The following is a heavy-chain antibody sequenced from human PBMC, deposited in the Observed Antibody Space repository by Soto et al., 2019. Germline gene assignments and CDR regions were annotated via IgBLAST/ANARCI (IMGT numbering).Heavy chain of an antibody. V-gene: IGHV4-31*03. Sequence: PSETLSLTCTVSGGSISSGGYYWSWIRQHPGKGLEWIGYIYYSGSTYYNPSLKSRVTISVDTSKNQFSLKLSSVTAADTAVYYCARDLGIAKEGLGYYYGMDVWGQGTTVTVSS. CDR3: ARDLGIAKEGLGYYYGMDV. D-gene: IGHD6-13*01. J-gene: IGHJ6*02. CDR1: GGSISSGGYY. CDR2: IYYSGST.